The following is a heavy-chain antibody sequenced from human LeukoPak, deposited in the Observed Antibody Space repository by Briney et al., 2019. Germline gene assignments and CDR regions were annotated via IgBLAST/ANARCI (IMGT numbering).Heavy chain of an antibody. J-gene: IGHJ4*02. V-gene: IGHV3-21*01. CDR2: ISSSSSYI. CDR1: GFTFSSYS. CDR3: ARENTVTHDFDY. Sequence: GGSLRLSCAASGFTFSSYSMNWVRQAPGKGLEWVSSISSSSSYIYYADSVKGRFTISRDNAKNSLYLQMNSLRAEDTAVYYCARENTVTHDFDYWGQGTLVTVSS. D-gene: IGHD4-17*01.